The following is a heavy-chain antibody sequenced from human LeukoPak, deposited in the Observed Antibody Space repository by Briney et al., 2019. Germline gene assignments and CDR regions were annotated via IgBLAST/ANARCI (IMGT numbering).Heavy chain of an antibody. CDR2: IKQDGSEK. J-gene: IGHJ4*02. V-gene: IGHV3-7*01. CDR3: ARDPGYGDYDY. Sequence: GGSLRLSXAASGFTFSSYWMSWVRQAPGKGVEWVANIKQDGSEKYYVDSVKGRFTISRDNAKNSLYLQMNSLRAEDTAVYYCARDPGYGDYDYWGQGTLVTVSS. D-gene: IGHD4-17*01. CDR1: GFTFSSYW.